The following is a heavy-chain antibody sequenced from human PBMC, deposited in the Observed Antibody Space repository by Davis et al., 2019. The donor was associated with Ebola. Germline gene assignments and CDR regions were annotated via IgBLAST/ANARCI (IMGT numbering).Heavy chain of an antibody. J-gene: IGHJ4*02. V-gene: IGHV3-30*04. CDR2: TSHNERER. CDR3: ARALHDEVLDY. D-gene: IGHD1-1*01. CDR1: GFTFSNHA. Sequence: GASLKISCVASGFTFSNHAMHWVRQAPGKGLEWVAVTSHNERERFYGESVQGRFTISRDNSENVLYLQMDSLRPDDTAIYFCARALHDEVLDYWGQGTPVTVSS.